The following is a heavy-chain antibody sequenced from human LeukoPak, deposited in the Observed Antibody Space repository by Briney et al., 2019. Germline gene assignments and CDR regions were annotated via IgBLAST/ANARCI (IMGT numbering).Heavy chain of an antibody. CDR1: GFTFDDYG. CDR3: ARRLGGDYGGYYFDY. CDR2: INWNGGST. V-gene: IGHV3-20*04. Sequence: GGSLRLSCAASGFTFDDYGMSWVRQAPGKGLGWVCGINWNGGSTGYADSVKGRFTISRDNAKNSLYLQMNSLRAEDTALYYCARRLGGDYGGYYFDYWGQGTLVTVSS. D-gene: IGHD4-23*01. J-gene: IGHJ4*02.